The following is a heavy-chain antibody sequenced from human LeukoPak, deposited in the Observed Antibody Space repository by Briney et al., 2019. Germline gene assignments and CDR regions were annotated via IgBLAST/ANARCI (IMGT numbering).Heavy chain of an antibody. Sequence: HPRGSLRLSCAASGFTFSRYWMHWVRQVPGKGLVWVSRVNPDGSSTTYADSVKGRFTSSRDNAKNTLYLQMNRLRVEDTAVYYCGRGGSYGDYWGQGILVTVSS. J-gene: IGHJ4*02. CDR3: GRGGSYGDY. V-gene: IGHV3-74*03. CDR2: VNPDGSST. CDR1: GFTFSRYW. D-gene: IGHD3-16*01.